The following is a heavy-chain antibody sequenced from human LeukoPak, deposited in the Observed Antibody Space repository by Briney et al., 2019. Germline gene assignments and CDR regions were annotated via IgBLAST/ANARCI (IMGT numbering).Heavy chain of an antibody. CDR2: IWYDGSNK. D-gene: IGHD6-19*01. CDR3: ARDRQWLVRGYFDY. CDR1: GFTFSSYG. J-gene: IGHJ4*02. V-gene: IGHV3-33*08. Sequence: GGSLRLSCAASGFTFSSYGMHWVRQAPGKGLEWVAVIWYDGSNKYYADSVKGRFTISRDNSKNTLYLQMNSLRAEDTAVYYCARDRQWLVRGYFDYWGQGTLVTVSS.